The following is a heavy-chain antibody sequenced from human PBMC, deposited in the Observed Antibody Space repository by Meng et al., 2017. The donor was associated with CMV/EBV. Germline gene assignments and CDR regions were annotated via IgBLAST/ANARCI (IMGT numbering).Heavy chain of an antibody. CDR2: INHSGST. D-gene: IGHD5-18*01. Sequence: SETLSLTCAVYGGSFSGCYWSWIRQPPGKGLEWIGEINHSGSTNYNPSLKSRVTISVDTSKNQFSLKLSSVTAADTAVYYCARGSGYSYGYYYYYYGMDVWGQGTTVTVSS. CDR3: ARGSGYSYGYYYYYYGMDV. V-gene: IGHV4-34*01. CDR1: GGSFSGCY. J-gene: IGHJ6*02.